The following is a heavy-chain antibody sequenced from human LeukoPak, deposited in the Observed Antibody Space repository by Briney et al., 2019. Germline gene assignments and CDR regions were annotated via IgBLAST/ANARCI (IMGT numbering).Heavy chain of an antibody. D-gene: IGHD3-10*01. J-gene: IGHJ4*02. CDR1: GFTFSSYA. V-gene: IGHV3-21*01. CDR3: ASSRLSVPGGYYFDY. CDR2: ISSSSYK. Sequence: GGSLRLSCAASGFTFSSYAMSWVRQAPGKGLEWVSSISSSSYKYYADSVKGRFTISRDNAKNSLYLQMNSLRAEDTAVYYCASSRLSVPGGYYFDYWGQGTLVTVSP.